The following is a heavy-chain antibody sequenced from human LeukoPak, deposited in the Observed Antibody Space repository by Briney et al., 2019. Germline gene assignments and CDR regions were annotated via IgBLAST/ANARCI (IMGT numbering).Heavy chain of an antibody. CDR3: AKEWGVVVVAATFDY. J-gene: IGHJ4*02. D-gene: IGHD2-15*01. Sequence: PGGSLRLSGEASGFTFSTYGMHWVRQAPGRGLEGVAFIQFDGGNIYYSDSVKGRFTISGDISKSTLYLQMNSLRAEDTAVYYCAKEWGVVVVAATFDYWGQGTLVTVSS. CDR2: IQFDGGNI. V-gene: IGHV3-30*02. CDR1: GFTFSTYG.